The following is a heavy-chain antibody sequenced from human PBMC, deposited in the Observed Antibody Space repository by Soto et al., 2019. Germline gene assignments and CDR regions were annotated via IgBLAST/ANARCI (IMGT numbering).Heavy chain of an antibody. CDR2: ISSSSSYI. J-gene: IGHJ6*02. CDR3: ARDPGDAHYYYYGMDV. Sequence: GGSLRLSCAASGFTFSSYSMNWVRQAPGKGLEWVSSISSSSSYIYYADSVKGRFTISRDNAKNSLYLQMNSLRAEDTAVYYCARDPGDAHYYYYGMDVWGQGTTVTVSS. D-gene: IGHD2-21*02. CDR1: GFTFSSYS. V-gene: IGHV3-21*01.